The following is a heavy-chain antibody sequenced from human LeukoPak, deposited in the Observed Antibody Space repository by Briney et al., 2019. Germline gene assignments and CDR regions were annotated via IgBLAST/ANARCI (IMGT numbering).Heavy chain of an antibody. V-gene: IGHV3-21*01. CDR2: ISSSSSYI. D-gene: IGHD3-9*01. CDR1: GFTFSRNS. Sequence: GGSLRLSCAASGFTFSRNSMNWVRQAPGKGLEWVSSISSSSSYIYYADSVKGRFTISRDNAKNSLYLQMNSLRAEDTAVYYCARDSLDAGPDYWGQGTLVTVSS. J-gene: IGHJ4*02. CDR3: ARDSLDAGPDY.